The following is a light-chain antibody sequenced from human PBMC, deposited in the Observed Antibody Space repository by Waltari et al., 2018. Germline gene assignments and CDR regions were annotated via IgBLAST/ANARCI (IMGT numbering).Light chain of an antibody. CDR3: GTWDSSLNAVV. V-gene: IGLV1-51*02. Sequence: QSVLTQPPSVSAAPGQKVTISCSGSSSNIGHNSVSWYQRLPGTAPKVLLYENSRRPSGIPDRGTGSKSGTSATLGITGRQTGDEADYYCGTWDSSLNAVVFGGGTKLSVL. CDR2: ENS. J-gene: IGLJ3*02. CDR1: SSNIGHNS.